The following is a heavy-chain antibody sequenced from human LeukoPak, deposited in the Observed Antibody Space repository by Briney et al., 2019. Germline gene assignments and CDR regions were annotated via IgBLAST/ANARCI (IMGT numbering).Heavy chain of an antibody. J-gene: IGHJ6*02. Sequence: SETLSLTCAVYGGSFSGYCWSWIRQPPGKGLEWIGEINHSGSTNYNPSLKSRVTISVDTSKNQFSLKLSSVTAADTAVYYCARVGSGWAYYYYGMDVWGQGTTVTVSS. CDR2: INHSGST. CDR3: ARVGSGWAYYYYGMDV. V-gene: IGHV4-34*01. CDR1: GGSFSGYC. D-gene: IGHD6-19*01.